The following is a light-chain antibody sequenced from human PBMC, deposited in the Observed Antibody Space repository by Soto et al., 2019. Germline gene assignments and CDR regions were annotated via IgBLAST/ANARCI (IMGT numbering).Light chain of an antibody. J-gene: IGLJ1*01. V-gene: IGLV2-14*01. CDR2: EVS. CDR1: SSDVGGYNY. Sequence: QSALTQPASVSGSPGQSITISCTGTSSDVGGYNYVSWYQQHPGKAPKLMIYEVSNRPSGLSNRFSGSKSGNTASLTISGLQAEDEADYYCISYTSSSTLVFGTGTKVTVL. CDR3: ISYTSSSTLV.